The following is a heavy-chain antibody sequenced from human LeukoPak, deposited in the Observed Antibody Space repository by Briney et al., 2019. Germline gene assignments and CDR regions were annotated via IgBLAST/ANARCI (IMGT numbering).Heavy chain of an antibody. CDR3: ARLGRYCSSTSCRESYYYYYMDV. J-gene: IGHJ6*03. Sequence: SETLSLTCTVSGGSISSYYWSWIRQPAGKGLEWIGRIYTSGSTNYNPSLKSRVTMSVDTSKNQFSLKLSSVTAADTAVYYCARLGRYCSSTSCRESYYYYYMDVWGKGTTVTVSS. CDR2: IYTSGST. D-gene: IGHD2-2*01. CDR1: GGSISSYY. V-gene: IGHV4-4*07.